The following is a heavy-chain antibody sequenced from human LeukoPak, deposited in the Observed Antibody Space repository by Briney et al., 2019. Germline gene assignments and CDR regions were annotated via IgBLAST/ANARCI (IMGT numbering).Heavy chain of an antibody. CDR3: ARQTLWSAYYFDY. J-gene: IGHJ4*02. CDR1: GYTFSRYG. V-gene: IGHV1-18*01. CDR2: ISAYDHNT. D-gene: IGHD3-10*02. Sequence: ASVKVSCKASGYTFSRYGFSWVRQAPGQGLEWMGWISAYDHNTKYAQNFQGRITLTTDTSTSTAYMELRGLRSDDTAVYYCARQTLWSAYYFDYWGQGTLVTVSS.